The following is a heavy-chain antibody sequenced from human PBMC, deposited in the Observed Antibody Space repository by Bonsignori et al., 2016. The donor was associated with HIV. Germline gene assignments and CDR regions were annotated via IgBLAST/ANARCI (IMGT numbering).Heavy chain of an antibody. J-gene: IGHJ4*02. Sequence: PGKGLEWIGEINHSGSTNYNPSLKSRVTISVDTSKNQFSLKLSSVTAADTAVYYCARGSSGWYGNDYWGQGTLVTVSS. CDR2: INHSGST. D-gene: IGHD6-19*01. V-gene: IGHV4-34*01. CDR3: ARGSSGWYGNDY.